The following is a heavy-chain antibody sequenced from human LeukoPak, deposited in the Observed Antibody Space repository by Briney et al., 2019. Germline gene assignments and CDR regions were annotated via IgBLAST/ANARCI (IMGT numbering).Heavy chain of an antibody. CDR1: GYTFTGHY. Sequence: GASVKVSCKASGYTFTGHYMHWVRQAPGLGLEWMGWINPKSGGANYAQKFQGRVTMTRDTSISTAYMELTRLTPDDTAVYYCVRPSLLMIGGVQNCFDSWCQGSQVTVSS. CDR2: INPKSGGA. J-gene: IGHJ5*01. V-gene: IGHV1-2*02. D-gene: IGHD3-16*01. CDR3: VRPSLLMIGGVQNCFDS.